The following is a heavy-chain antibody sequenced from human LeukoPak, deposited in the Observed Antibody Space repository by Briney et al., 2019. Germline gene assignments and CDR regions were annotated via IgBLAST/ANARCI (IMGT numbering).Heavy chain of an antibody. V-gene: IGHV3-49*04. CDR1: GFTFGNFP. J-gene: IGHJ4*02. CDR2: IRAKDYGGTT. Sequence: GRSLRLSXTASGFTFGNFPITWVRQAPGKGLEWVGYIRAKDYGGTTEYAAAVKGRFTISRDDSKNTLYLQMNSLKTEDTAVYYCTTRSKRVVVAAVYWGQGTLVTVSS. D-gene: IGHD2-15*01. CDR3: TTRSKRVVVAAVY.